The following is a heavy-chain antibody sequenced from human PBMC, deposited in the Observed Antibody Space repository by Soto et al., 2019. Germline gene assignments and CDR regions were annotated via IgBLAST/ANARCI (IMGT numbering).Heavy chain of an antibody. CDR3: ARSSRSYFDY. CDR1: GGSISRSGYF. Sequence: QVQLQESGPGLVKPSQTLSLTCTVSGGSISRSGYFWSWIRQHPGKGLEWIGYIYDSGSTYYNPSLKSRVSLSVDTSKNQFTLNLTSVTAADTAMYYCARSSRSYFDYWGQGPLVTVSS. CDR2: IYDSGST. V-gene: IGHV4-31*03. J-gene: IGHJ4*02.